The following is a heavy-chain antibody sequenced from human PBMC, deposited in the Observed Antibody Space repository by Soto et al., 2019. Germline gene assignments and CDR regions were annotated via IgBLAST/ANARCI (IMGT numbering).Heavy chain of an antibody. D-gene: IGHD3-10*01. CDR3: ARMEAFGSLNWFDP. CDR1: GYSFTNND. CDR2: MNPGSGDT. Sequence: ASVKVSCKASGYSFTNNDVSWVRQATGQGLEWMGWMNPGSGDTGYAQKFQGRVTMTRDISIATAYMELSSLRSDDTAIYYCARMEAFGSLNWFDPWGQGTLVTVSS. V-gene: IGHV1-8*01. J-gene: IGHJ5*02.